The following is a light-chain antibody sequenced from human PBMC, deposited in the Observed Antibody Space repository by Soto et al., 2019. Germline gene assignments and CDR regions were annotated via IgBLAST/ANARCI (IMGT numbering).Light chain of an antibody. J-gene: IGKJ1*01. V-gene: IGKV3-15*01. CDR3: QQYYSYST. CDR1: QSINSD. Sequence: EIVLTQSPATLAVSPGETTRLSCRASQSINSDVAWYHQKLGQTPRLLIHGASTRATGIAARFSGSGAGTQFTLTISSLHPDDFSSYCCQQYYSYSTFGRGTKVDIK. CDR2: GAS.